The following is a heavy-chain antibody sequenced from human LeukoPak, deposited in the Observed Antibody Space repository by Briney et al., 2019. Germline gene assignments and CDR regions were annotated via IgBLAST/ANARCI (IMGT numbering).Heavy chain of an antibody. J-gene: IGHJ4*02. D-gene: IGHD2-2*01. Sequence: PGGSLRLSCTASGFTFSTYWMHWVRQAPGRGLVWVSRINSDGSSASYADSVKGRFTISRDNATNTLYLQMNSLRAEDTALYYCVRADSTSSFDHWGQGTLVTVSS. CDR1: GFTFSTYW. CDR2: INSDGSSA. V-gene: IGHV3-74*01. CDR3: VRADSTSSFDH.